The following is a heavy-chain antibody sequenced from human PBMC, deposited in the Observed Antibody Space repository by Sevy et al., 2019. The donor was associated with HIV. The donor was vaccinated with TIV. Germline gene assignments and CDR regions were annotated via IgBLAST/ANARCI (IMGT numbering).Heavy chain of an antibody. V-gene: IGHV1-69*13. CDR3: AREGTAMAGTGYNWFDP. Sequence: ASVKVSCKASGGTFSSYAISWVRQAPGQGLEWMGGIIPIFGTANYAQKFQGRVTITADESTSTAYMELSSLRSEDTAVYYCAREGTAMAGTGYNWFDPWGQGTLVTVSS. J-gene: IGHJ5*02. CDR2: IIPIFGTA. CDR1: GGTFSSYA. D-gene: IGHD6-19*01.